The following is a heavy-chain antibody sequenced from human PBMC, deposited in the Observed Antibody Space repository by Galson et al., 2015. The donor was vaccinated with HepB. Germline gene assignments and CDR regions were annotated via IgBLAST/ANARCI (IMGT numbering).Heavy chain of an antibody. J-gene: IGHJ5*02. V-gene: IGHV2-5*02. CDR3: AHRGPSSSWYVKYNWFDP. CDR1: GFSLSTSGVG. D-gene: IGHD6-13*01. CDR2: IYWDDDK. Sequence: PALVKPTQTLTLTCTFSGFSLSTSGVGVGWIRQPPGKALEWLALIYWDDDKRYSPSLKSRLTITKDTSKNQVVLTMTNMDPVDTATYYCAHRGPSSSWYVKYNWFDPWGQGTLVTVSS.